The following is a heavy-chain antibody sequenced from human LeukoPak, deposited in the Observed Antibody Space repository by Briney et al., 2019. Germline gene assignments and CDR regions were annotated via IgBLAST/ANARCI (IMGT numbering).Heavy chain of an antibody. D-gene: IGHD2-2*01. CDR1: GYXFTSYG. V-gene: IGHV1-18*01. J-gene: IGHJ4*02. CDR3: AKDSGSTSCYDY. Sequence: ASVKVSCKASGYXFTSYGISWVRQAPGQGLEWMGWISTYNGNTNCAQKLQGRVTMTTDTSTSTAYMELRSLRSDDTAVYYCAKDSGSTSCYDYWGQGTLVTVSS. CDR2: ISTYNGNT.